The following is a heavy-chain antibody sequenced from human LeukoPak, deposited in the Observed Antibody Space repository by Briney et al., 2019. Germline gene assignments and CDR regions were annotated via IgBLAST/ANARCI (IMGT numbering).Heavy chain of an antibody. D-gene: IGHD2-2*01. CDR1: GFTFSTSL. CDR2: ISANGDST. Sequence: GGSLRLSCSASGFTFSTSLMHWVRQAPGKGLEYVSAISANGDSTYYADSVKGRFTVSRDNPKNTLFLQMTSLRAEDTAMYYCVKDRDCSSTSCYLPFCYWGQGTLVTVSS. V-gene: IGHV3-64D*09. J-gene: IGHJ4*02. CDR3: VKDRDCSSTSCYLPFCY.